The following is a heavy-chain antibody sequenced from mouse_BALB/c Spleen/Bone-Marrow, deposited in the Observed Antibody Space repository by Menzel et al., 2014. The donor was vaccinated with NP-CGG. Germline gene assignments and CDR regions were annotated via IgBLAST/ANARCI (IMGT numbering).Heavy chain of an antibody. CDR1: GFTFTDYY. Sequence: EVKLVESGGGLVQPGGSLRLSCAASGFTFTDYYMSWVRQPSGKALEWLGFIRNKANGYTTYYSASVKGRFTISRDNSQSILYLQMNTLRAEDSATYYCARDENVGIYWYFDVWGAGTTVTVSS. J-gene: IGHJ1*01. V-gene: IGHV7-3*02. CDR3: ARDENVGIYWYFDV. CDR2: IRNKANGYTT.